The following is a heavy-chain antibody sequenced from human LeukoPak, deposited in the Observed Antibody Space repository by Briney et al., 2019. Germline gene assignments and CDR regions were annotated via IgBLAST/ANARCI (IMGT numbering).Heavy chain of an antibody. CDR2: IKQDGGEK. Sequence: GGSLRLSCVVSGFTFSTYAMSWVRQAPGKGLEWVANIKQDGGEKYYLDSVKGRFTVSRDNAKNSLYLQMNSLRAEDTAVYYCARVGARQILEYWGQGTLVTVSS. CDR3: ARVGARQILEY. D-gene: IGHD4-17*01. J-gene: IGHJ4*02. CDR1: GFTFSTYA. V-gene: IGHV3-7*01.